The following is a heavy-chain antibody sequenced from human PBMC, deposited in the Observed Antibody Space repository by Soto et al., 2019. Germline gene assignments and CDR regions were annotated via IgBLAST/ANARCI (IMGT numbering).Heavy chain of an antibody. CDR2: MYDRGST. D-gene: IGHD2-8*02. CDR1: GGSISSDYYY. J-gene: IGHJ6*02. Sequence: QVQLQESGPGLVQPSQTLSLTCTVPGGSISSDYYYWSWIRQPPGKGLEWIGHMYDRGSTFYNPCLVSRATMSVDTSEYQFSLRLGAVTAADTAVYYCARYCTRGVCSNPFSYYGMDGWGQGAPVTVSS. V-gene: IGHV4-30-4*01. CDR3: ARYCTRGVCSNPFSYYGMDG.